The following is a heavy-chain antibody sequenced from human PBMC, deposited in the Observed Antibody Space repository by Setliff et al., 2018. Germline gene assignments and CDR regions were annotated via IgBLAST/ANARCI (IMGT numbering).Heavy chain of an antibody. CDR1: GGSISTYY. D-gene: IGHD6-19*01. J-gene: IGHJ6*03. CDR2: VYYSGTT. Sequence: PSETLSLTCTVSGGSISTYYWSWIRQPPGKGLEFIGYVYYSGTTNYDPSLKSRVTISLDMSKNQFSLNLTSVTAADTAVYYCARASSGWYSAYYYYMDVWGKGTTVTVSS. CDR3: ARASSGWYSAYYYYMDV. V-gene: IGHV4-59*08.